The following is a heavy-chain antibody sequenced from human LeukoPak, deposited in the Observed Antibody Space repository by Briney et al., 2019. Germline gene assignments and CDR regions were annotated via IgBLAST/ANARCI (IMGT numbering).Heavy chain of an antibody. J-gene: IGHJ4*02. D-gene: IGHD3-22*01. CDR3: ARGLDDSSGYYLDY. CDR1: GGSFSGYY. Sequence: KPSETLSLTCAVYGGSFSGYYWSWIRQPPGKGLEGIGEINHSGRTNYNPSLKSRDTISVDTSKNQFSLKLSSVTAADTAVYYCARGLDDSSGYYLDYWGQGTLVTVSS. CDR2: INHSGRT. V-gene: IGHV4-34*01.